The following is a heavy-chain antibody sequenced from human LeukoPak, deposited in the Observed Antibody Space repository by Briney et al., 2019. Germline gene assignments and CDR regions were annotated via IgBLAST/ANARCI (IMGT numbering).Heavy chain of an antibody. D-gene: IGHD3-16*02. CDR2: IYYIGTT. CDR1: GGSISSGGSY. Sequence: SETLSLTCTVSGGSISSGGSYWGWLRQPPGRGLEWIGSIYYIGTTYYNPSLKSRVTISVDTSKNQFSLKLSSVTAADTAVYYCARYRRAAGSFDYWGQGTLVTVSS. CDR3: ARYRRAAGSFDY. J-gene: IGHJ4*02. V-gene: IGHV4-39*01.